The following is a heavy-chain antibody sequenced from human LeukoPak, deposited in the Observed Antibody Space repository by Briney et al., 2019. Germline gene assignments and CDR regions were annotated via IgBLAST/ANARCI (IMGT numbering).Heavy chain of an antibody. CDR1: GFTFSSYA. CDR2: ISYDGSNK. D-gene: IGHD6-19*01. Sequence: GGSLRLSCAASGFTFSSYAMHWVRQAPGKGLKWVAVISYDGSNKYYADSVKGRFTISRDNSKNTLYLQMNSLRAEDTAVYYCAREVVWVSSGRPIDYWGQGTLVTVSS. V-gene: IGHV3-30-3*01. J-gene: IGHJ4*02. CDR3: AREVVWVSSGRPIDY.